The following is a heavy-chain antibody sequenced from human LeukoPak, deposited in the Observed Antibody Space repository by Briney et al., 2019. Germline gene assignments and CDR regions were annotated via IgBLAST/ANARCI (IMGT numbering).Heavy chain of an antibody. Sequence: SETLSLTCTVSGGSISSYFWNWIRQPPGKGLEWIGYIYYSGSTNYNPSLKSRVTISVDRSKNQFSLKLNSVTAADTAVYYCASGGSGNYRWFDPWGQGTLVTVSS. V-gene: IGHV4-59*01. CDR2: IYYSGST. CDR3: ASGGSGNYRWFDP. CDR1: GGSISSYF. J-gene: IGHJ5*02. D-gene: IGHD3-10*01.